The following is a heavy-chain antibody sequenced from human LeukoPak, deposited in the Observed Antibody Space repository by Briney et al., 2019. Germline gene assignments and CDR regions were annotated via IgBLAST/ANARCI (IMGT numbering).Heavy chain of an antibody. J-gene: IGHJ6*02. CDR2: IYYSGST. CDR3: ARHTNSGYDQNTYYYYGMDV. CDR1: VGSISRNTSY. V-gene: IGHV4-39*01. D-gene: IGHD5-12*01. Sequence: SQTLSLTCAVSVGSISRNTSYGGWIRQSPGKGLEWLGCIYYSGSTYYNQSLKSRVTISVVTAKKQFSLKLSSVTAADTAVYYCARHTNSGYDQNTYYYYGMDVWGQGTTVTVSS.